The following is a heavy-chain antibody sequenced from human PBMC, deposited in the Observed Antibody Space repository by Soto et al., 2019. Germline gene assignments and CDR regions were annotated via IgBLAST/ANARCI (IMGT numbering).Heavy chain of an antibody. CDR1: GFTFSSYG. V-gene: IGHV3-30*18. Sequence: QVQLVESGGGVVQPGRSLRLSCAASGFTFSSYGMHWVRQAPGKGLEWVAVISYDGSNKYYADSVKGRFTISRDNSKNTLYLQMNSLRAEDTAVYYCAKGGSSWYNWFDPWGQGTLVTVSS. CDR3: AKGGSSWYNWFDP. CDR2: ISYDGSNK. D-gene: IGHD6-13*01. J-gene: IGHJ5*02.